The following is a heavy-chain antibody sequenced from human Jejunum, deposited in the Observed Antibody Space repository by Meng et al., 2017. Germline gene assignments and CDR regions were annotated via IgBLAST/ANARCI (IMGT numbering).Heavy chain of an antibody. CDR1: GGSLKDFY. CDR3: ARALGAYGDSGFAY. V-gene: IGHV4-34*01. Sequence: QVQLQPGGAGLLNPSETLSLTCAVSGGSLKDFYWNWIRQPPGKGLEWIGEISHSGSTNYNPSLKSRVTISVDRSQNQLSLKLTSVSGTDTAVYFCARALGAYGDSGFAYWGQGALVTVSS. D-gene: IGHD4-17*01. CDR2: ISHSGST. J-gene: IGHJ4*02.